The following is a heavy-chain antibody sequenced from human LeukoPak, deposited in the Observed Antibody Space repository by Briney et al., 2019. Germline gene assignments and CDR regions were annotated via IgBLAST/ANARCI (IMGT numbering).Heavy chain of an antibody. V-gene: IGHV3-30*02. Sequence: GGSLRLSCAASGFTFISYVMHWVRQAPGKGLEWVAFIRYDGSNKYYADSVKGRFTISRDNSKNTLYLQMNSLRAEDTAVYYCAKEGDTAMVTIDYWGQGTLVTASS. CDR1: GFTFISYV. J-gene: IGHJ4*02. CDR2: IRYDGSNK. D-gene: IGHD5-18*01. CDR3: AKEGDTAMVTIDY.